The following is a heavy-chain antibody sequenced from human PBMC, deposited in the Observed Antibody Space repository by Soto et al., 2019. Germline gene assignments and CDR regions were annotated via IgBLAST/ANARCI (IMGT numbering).Heavy chain of an antibody. D-gene: IGHD2-2*01. CDR2: IDPSDSYT. CDR1: GYSFTSYW. V-gene: IGHV5-10-1*03. Sequence: EVQLVQSGAEVKKPGESLRISCKGSGYSFTSYWISWVRQMPGKGLEWMGRIDPSDSYTNYSPSFQGHVTISADKSISTAYLQWSSLKASDTAMYYCARQRVVPAAMASYYYYGMDVWGQGTTVTVSS. J-gene: IGHJ6*02. CDR3: ARQRVVPAAMASYYYYGMDV.